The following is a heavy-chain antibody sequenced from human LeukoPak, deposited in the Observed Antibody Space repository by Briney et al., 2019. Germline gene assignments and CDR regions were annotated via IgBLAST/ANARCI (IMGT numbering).Heavy chain of an antibody. D-gene: IGHD2-2*01. CDR3: ARMGSTSYLYYYYYYMDV. V-gene: IGHV3-20*04. CDR2: INWNGGST. CDR1: GFTFDDYG. Sequence: GGSLRLSCAASGFTFDDYGMSWVRQAPGKGLEWVSGINWNGGSTGYADSVKGRFTISRDNAKNSLYLQMNSLRAEDTALYYCARMGSTSYLYYYYYYMDVWGKGTTVTVSS. J-gene: IGHJ6*03.